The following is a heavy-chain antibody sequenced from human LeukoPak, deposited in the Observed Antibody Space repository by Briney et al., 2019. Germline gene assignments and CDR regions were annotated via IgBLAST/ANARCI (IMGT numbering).Heavy chain of an antibody. J-gene: IGHJ4*02. Sequence: SETLSLTCAVYGGPFSGYYWSWIRQPPGKGLEWIGEINHSGSTNYNPSLKSRVTISVDTSKNQFSLKLSSVTAADTAVYYCAYCSGTSCYSWGQGTLVTVSS. D-gene: IGHD2-2*01. CDR3: AYCSGTSCYS. CDR1: GGPFSGYY. CDR2: INHSGST. V-gene: IGHV4-34*01.